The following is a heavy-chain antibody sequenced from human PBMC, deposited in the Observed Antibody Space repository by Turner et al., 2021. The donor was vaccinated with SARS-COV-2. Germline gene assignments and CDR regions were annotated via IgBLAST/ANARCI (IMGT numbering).Heavy chain of an antibody. V-gene: IGHV3-74*01. J-gene: IGHJ4*02. CDR3: ATDCGGECDQTVY. CDR1: GFTFSSYC. CDR2: IKWDGSST. Sequence: DVQLVDSGGGVVQPGGSLRLYGAASGFTFSSYCMHWVRQAPGKGLVWVALIKWDGSSTTYADSVQGRFTISRDNAKNTLYLQMNSLRAEDTAVYYCATDCGGECDQTVYWGQGTLVTVSS. D-gene: IGHD2-21*01.